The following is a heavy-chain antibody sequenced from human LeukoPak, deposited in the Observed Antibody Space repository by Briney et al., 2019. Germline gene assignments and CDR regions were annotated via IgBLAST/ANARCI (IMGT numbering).Heavy chain of an antibody. CDR3: ARDPPVVWEAAAGTSYFDY. J-gene: IGHJ4*02. V-gene: IGHV3-21*01. D-gene: IGHD6-13*01. Sequence: GGSLRLSCAASGFTFSSYEMNWVRQAPGKGLEWVSSISSSSSYIYYADSVKGRFTISRDNAKNSLYLQMNSLRAEDTAVYYCARDPPVVWEAAAGTSYFDYWGQGTLVAVSS. CDR2: ISSSSSYI. CDR1: GFTFSSYE.